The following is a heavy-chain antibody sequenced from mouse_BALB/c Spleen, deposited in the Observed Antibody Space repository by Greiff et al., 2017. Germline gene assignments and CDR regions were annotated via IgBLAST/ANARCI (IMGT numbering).Heavy chain of an antibody. CDR1: GFTFTDYY. D-gene: IGHD3-3*01. CDR2: IRNKANGYTT. J-gene: IGHJ2*01. CDR3: ARDEGRYCDY. V-gene: IGHV7-3*02. Sequence: EVKVVESGGGLVQPGGSLRLSCATSGFTFTDYYMSWVRQPPGKALEWLGFIRNKANGYTTEYSASVKGRFTISRENSQSILYLQMNTLGAEDSATYYCARDEGRYCDYWGQGTTRTVSS.